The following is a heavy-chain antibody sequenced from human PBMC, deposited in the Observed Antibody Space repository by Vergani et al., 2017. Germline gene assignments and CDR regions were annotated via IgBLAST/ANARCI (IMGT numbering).Heavy chain of an antibody. J-gene: IGHJ6*03. V-gene: IGHV3-7*01. CDR1: GFTFSSYW. Sequence: EVQLVESGGGLVQPGGSLRLSCAASGFTFSSYWMSWVRQAPGKGLEWVANIKQDGSEKYYVDYVKGRFTISRDNAKNSLYLQMNSLRAEDTAVYYCATALDSWYGNYYYYMDVWGKGTTVTVSS. D-gene: IGHD6-13*01. CDR3: ATALDSWYGNYYYYMDV. CDR2: IKQDGSEK.